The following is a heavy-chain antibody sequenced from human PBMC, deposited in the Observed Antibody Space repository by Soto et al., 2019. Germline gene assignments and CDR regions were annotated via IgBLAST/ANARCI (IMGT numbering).Heavy chain of an antibody. V-gene: IGHV1-24*01. CDR2: FDPEDGET. D-gene: IGHD3-9*01. CDR1: GYTLTELS. J-gene: IGHJ6*03. Sequence: ASVKVSCKVSGYTLTELSMHWVRQAPGKGLEWMGGFDPEDGETIYAQKFQGRVTMTEDKSTDTAYMELSSLRSEDTAVYYCATYRKYYDILTGYLNYYYYYMDVWGKGTTVTVSS. CDR3: ATYRKYYDILTGYLNYYYYYMDV.